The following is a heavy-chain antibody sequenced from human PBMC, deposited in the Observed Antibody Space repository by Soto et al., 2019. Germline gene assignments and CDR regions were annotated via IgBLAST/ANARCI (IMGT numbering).Heavy chain of an antibody. CDR1: GFTFSSYG. CDR2: IWYDGSNK. V-gene: IGHV3-33*01. J-gene: IGHJ4*02. CDR3: ARDWRGRNWNACDY. Sequence: QVQLVESGGGVVQPGRSLRLSCAASGFTFSSYGMHWVRQAPGKGLEWVAVIWYDGSNKYYADSVKGRFTISRDNSKNTLYLQMNSLRAEDTAVYYCARDWRGRNWNACDYWGQGTLVTVSS. D-gene: IGHD1-1*01.